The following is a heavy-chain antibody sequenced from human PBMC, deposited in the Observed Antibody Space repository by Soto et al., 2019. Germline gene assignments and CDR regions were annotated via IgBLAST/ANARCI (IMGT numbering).Heavy chain of an antibody. Sequence: QVQLQQSGPGLVKPSQTLSLTCAISGDSVSSNSAAWNWIRQSPSRGLEWLGRTYYRSKWYNDYAVSVKSRITINPDTSKNQFSLQLNSVTPEDTAAYYCARDVPVVPAAELPYYYYGMDVWGQGTTVTVSS. V-gene: IGHV6-1*01. J-gene: IGHJ6*02. CDR1: GDSVSSNSAA. CDR2: TYYRSKWYN. CDR3: ARDVPVVPAAELPYYYYGMDV. D-gene: IGHD2-2*01.